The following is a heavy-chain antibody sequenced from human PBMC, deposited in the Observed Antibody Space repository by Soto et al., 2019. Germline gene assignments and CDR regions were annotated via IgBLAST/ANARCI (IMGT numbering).Heavy chain of an antibody. V-gene: IGHV4-59*08. J-gene: IGHJ6*02. Sequence: PSETLSLTCTVSGGYISSYYYGWIRQRTGKGLEWIGHIYYNVNSNSTPALRSRVTISVDRSKNQCGVTLNSVTAADTAVNYCGSRGRSYDDEYDKGMDVWDQATTVTVA. D-gene: IGHD3-10*01. CDR2: IYYNVNS. CDR1: GGYISSYY. CDR3: GSRGRSYDDEYDKGMDV.